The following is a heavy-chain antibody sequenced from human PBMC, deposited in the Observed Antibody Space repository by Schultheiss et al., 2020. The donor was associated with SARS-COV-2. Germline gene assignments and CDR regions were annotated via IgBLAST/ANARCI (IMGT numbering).Heavy chain of an antibody. Sequence: GGSLRLSCAASGFTFSSYSMNWVRQAPGKGLEWVSYISSSSSTIYYADSVKGRFTISRDNAKNSLYLQMNSLRAEDTAVYYCASLPWFGELWRTYNWFDPWGQGTLVTVSS. CDR3: ASLPWFGELWRTYNWFDP. V-gene: IGHV3-48*01. J-gene: IGHJ5*02. D-gene: IGHD3-10*01. CDR2: ISSSSSTI. CDR1: GFTFSSYS.